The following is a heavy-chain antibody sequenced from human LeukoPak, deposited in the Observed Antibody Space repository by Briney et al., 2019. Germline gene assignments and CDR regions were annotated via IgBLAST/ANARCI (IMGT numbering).Heavy chain of an antibody. Sequence: SETLSLTCTVSGGSISSYYWSWIRQPPGKGPEWIGYIYSSGSAIYNPSLKSRVTISEDTSKNQFSLKLSSVTAADTAVYYCARHGGGYDYDYWGQGTLVTVSS. CDR1: GGSISSYY. CDR2: IYSSGSA. J-gene: IGHJ4*02. V-gene: IGHV4-59*08. CDR3: ARHGGGYDYDY. D-gene: IGHD5-12*01.